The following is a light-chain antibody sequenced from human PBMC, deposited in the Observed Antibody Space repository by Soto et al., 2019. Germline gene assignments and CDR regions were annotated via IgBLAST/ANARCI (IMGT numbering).Light chain of an antibody. J-gene: IGLJ1*01. CDR1: SSDVGGYNY. CDR2: EVS. Sequence: QSVLTQPASVSGSPGQSITISCTGTSSDVGGYNYVSWYQQHPGKAPKLMIYEVSNRPSGVSNRFSGAKSGNTASLTLSGLQPEYEADYYCSSYTSSSTLKVFGTGTKVTVL. V-gene: IGLV2-14*01. CDR3: SSYTSSSTLKV.